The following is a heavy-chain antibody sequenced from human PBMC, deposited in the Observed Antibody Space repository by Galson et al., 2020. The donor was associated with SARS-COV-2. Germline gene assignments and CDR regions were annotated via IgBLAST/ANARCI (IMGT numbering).Heavy chain of an antibody. CDR2: ISWNSGSI. CDR3: AKDIGYSSGGVYY. CDR1: GFTFDDYA. V-gene: IGHV3-9*01. D-gene: IGHD6-19*01. Sequence: GGSLRLSCAASGFTFDDYAMHWVRQAPGKGLEWVSGISWNSGSIGYADSVKGRFTISRDNAKNSLYLQMHSLRAEDTALYYCAKDIGYSSGGVYYCGQGTLVAVSA. J-gene: IGHJ4*02.